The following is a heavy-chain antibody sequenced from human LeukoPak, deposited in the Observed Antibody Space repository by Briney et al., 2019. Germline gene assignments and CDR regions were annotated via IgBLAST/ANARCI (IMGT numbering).Heavy chain of an antibody. Sequence: PGGSLRLSCAASGFTFSSYWMSWVRQAPGKGLEWVANINQDGSEKYFVDSVRGRFTISRDNAKNSLYLQMSSLRAEDTAVYYCARDRGGNDFWSGYYSNWFDPWGQGTLVTVSS. CDR3: ARDRGGNDFWSGYYSNWFDP. J-gene: IGHJ5*02. D-gene: IGHD3-3*01. CDR2: INQDGSEK. CDR1: GFTFSSYW. V-gene: IGHV3-7*01.